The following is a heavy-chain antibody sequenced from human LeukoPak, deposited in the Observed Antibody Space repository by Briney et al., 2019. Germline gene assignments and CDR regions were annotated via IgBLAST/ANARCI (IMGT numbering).Heavy chain of an antibody. D-gene: IGHD6-13*01. V-gene: IGHV4-59*01. CDR3: ARGPYSSRYDY. CDR1: GFTFSNFA. Sequence: GSLRLSCAASGFTFSNFAMSWIRQPPGKGLEWIGYTHYSGSTNYNPSLKSRVSISVDTSKKEFSLKLSSVTTADTAVYYCARGPYSSRYDYWGQGILVTVSS. CDR2: THYSGST. J-gene: IGHJ4*02.